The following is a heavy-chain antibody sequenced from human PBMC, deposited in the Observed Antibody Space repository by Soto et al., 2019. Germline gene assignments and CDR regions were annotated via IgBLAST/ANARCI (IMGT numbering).Heavy chain of an antibody. CDR1: GYSFNNYW. J-gene: IGHJ3*02. V-gene: IGHV5-51*01. CDR2: IYPSNSGT. D-gene: IGHD4-17*01. CDR3: TRDLDYGGNSETFES. Sequence: PGESLKISCKVSGYSFNNYWIAWVRQRPGTGLEWMGIIYPSNSGTRYSPSFQGQVTISADESTSTAYLQWSSLKASDTAMYYCTRDLDYGGNSETFESWGQGTMVTVSS.